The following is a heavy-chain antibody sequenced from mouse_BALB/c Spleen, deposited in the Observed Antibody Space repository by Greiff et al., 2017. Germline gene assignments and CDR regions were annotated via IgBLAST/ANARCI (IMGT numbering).Heavy chain of an antibody. CDR1: GFTFSSYT. CDR2: ISNGGGST. Sequence: VKLMESGGGLVQPGGSLKLSCAASGFTFSSYTMSWVRQTPEKRLEWVAYISNGGGSTYYPDTVKGRFAISRDNAKNTLYLQMSSLKSEDTAMYYCARLDYYAMDYWGQGTSVTVSS. V-gene: IGHV5-12-2*01. CDR3: ARLDYYAMDY. J-gene: IGHJ4*01.